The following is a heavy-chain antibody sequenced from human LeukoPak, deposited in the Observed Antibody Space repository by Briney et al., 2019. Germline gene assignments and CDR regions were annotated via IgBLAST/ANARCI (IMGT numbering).Heavy chain of an antibody. CDR2: IGTAGDT. V-gene: IGHV3-13*01. Sequence: PGGSLRLSCAASGFTFSSYDMHWVRQATGKGPEWVSAIGTAGDTYYPGSVKGRFTISRENAKNSLYLQMNSLRAGDTAVYYCARGSIWWLRTEGPPNFDYWGQGTLVTVSS. CDR3: ARGSIWWLRTEGPPNFDY. J-gene: IGHJ4*02. CDR1: GFTFSSYD. D-gene: IGHD5-12*01.